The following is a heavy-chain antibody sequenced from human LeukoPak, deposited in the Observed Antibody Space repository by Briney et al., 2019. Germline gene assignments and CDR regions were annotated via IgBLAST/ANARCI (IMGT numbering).Heavy chain of an antibody. D-gene: IGHD5-18*01. CDR2: ISSDGSNK. Sequence: GGSLRLSCAASGFTFSSYGMHWVRQAPGKGLEWVAVISSDGSNKYYADSAKGRFTISGDNSKNTLYLQMNSLRAEDTAVYYCAGGYSYGYYWGQGTLVTVSS. V-gene: IGHV3-30*03. CDR3: AGGYSYGYY. CDR1: GFTFSSYG. J-gene: IGHJ4*02.